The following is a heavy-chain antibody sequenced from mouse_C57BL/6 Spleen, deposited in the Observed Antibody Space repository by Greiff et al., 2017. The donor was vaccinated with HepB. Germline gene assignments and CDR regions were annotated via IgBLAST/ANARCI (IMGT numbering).Heavy chain of an antibody. CDR1: GFTFSSYA. CDR2: ISSGGDYI. J-gene: IGHJ1*03. D-gene: IGHD2-4*01. CDR3: TRDLDYDQFHYWYFDV. Sequence: EVKVVESGEGLVKPGGSLKLSCAASGFTFSSYAMSWVRQTPEKRLEWVAYISSGGDYIYYADTVKGRFTISRDNARNTLYLQMSSLKSEDTAMYYCTRDLDYDQFHYWYFDVWGTGTTVTVSS. V-gene: IGHV5-9-1*02.